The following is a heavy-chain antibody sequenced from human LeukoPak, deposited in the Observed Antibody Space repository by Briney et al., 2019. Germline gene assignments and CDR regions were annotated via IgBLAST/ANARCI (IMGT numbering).Heavy chain of an antibody. V-gene: IGHV3-74*01. CDR1: GFAFSRYW. Sequence: GGSLRLSCAASGFAFSRYWMLWVRQAPGEGLVWVSRINTGGSSTSYADSVKGRFTISRDNAQNTLYLQKNTLRAEDTAVYYCARDQRAYCGGDSSSYWGQRALVTPSP. J-gene: IGHJ4*02. CDR3: ARDQRAYCGGDSSSY. D-gene: IGHD2-21*01. CDR2: INTGGSST.